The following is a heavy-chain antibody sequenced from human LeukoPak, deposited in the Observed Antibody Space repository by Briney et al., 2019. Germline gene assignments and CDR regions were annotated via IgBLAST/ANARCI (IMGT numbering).Heavy chain of an antibody. Sequence: ESSETLSLTCTVSGGSISSYYWSWIRQPPGKGLEWIGYIYYSGSTNYNPSLKSRVTISVDTSKNQFSLKLSSVTAADTAVYYCARDLHITGNWGQGTLVTVSS. J-gene: IGHJ4*02. CDR1: GGSISSYY. CDR2: IYYSGST. CDR3: ARDLHITGN. D-gene: IGHD1-20*01. V-gene: IGHV4-59*01.